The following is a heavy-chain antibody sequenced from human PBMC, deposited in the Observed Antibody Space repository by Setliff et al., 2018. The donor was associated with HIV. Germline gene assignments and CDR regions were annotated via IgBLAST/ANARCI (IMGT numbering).Heavy chain of an antibody. D-gene: IGHD5-12*01. CDR2: IYYSGTT. Sequence: SETLSLTCTVSGGSISSGGYYWSWIRQHPGKGLEWIGYIYYSGTTHYNPSLKSRVFISVDTSKNQFSLKLSSVTAADTAVYYCARQRWLRSHYYYYMDVWGKGTTVTVSS. CDR1: GGSISSGGYY. V-gene: IGHV4-31*03. J-gene: IGHJ6*03. CDR3: ARQRWLRSHYYYYMDV.